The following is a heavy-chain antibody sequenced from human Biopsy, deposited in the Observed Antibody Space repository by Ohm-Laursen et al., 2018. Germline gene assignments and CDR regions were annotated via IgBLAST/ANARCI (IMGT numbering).Heavy chain of an antibody. CDR3: ASGQGDPLGVRIITWSFNF. CDR1: GDTFTRYG. J-gene: IGHJ4*02. CDR2: ITPYFLRT. Sequence: SSVKVSCKASGDTFTRYGLTWVRQAPGQGLEWMGGITPYFLRTYIPQKLQGRVTITADKSTNTGYMQLTSLRSDDTAVYYCASGQGDPLGVRIITWSFNFWGQGTLVTVSS. D-gene: IGHD2-21*01. V-gene: IGHV1-69*06.